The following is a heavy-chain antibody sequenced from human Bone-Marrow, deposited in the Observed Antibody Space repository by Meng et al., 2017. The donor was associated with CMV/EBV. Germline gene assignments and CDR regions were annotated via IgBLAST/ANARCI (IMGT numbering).Heavy chain of an antibody. J-gene: IGHJ6*02. CDR3: ARLGYCSSTSCPLEGYYYYGMDV. CDR1: GFTFSSYW. Sequence: GGSLRLSCAASGFTFSSYWMSWVRQAPGKGLEWVANIKQDGSEKYYVDSVKGRFTISRDNDKNSLYLQINSLRAEDTAVYYCARLGYCSSTSCPLEGYYYYGMDVWGQGTTVTVSS. D-gene: IGHD2-2*01. CDR2: IKQDGSEK. V-gene: IGHV3-7*01.